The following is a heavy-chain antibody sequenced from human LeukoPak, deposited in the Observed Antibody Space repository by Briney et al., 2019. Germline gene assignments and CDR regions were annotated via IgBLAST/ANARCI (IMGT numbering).Heavy chain of an antibody. CDR3: ARDMTGYSRVFDWFAP. V-gene: IGHV1-2*02. J-gene: IGHJ5*02. D-gene: IGHD6-13*01. Sequence: ASAKDSCKASGYTFTNYYIHWVRQAPGKGLEWLGWINPNSGDTNYAQKFQGRVTMTRDTSINTAYMDLSRLTSDDTAVYYCARDMTGYSRVFDWFAPWGQGSPVTVSS. CDR2: INPNSGDT. CDR1: GYTFTNYY.